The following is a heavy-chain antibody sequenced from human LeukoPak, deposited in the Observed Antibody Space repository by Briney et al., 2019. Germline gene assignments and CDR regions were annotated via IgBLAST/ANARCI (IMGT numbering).Heavy chain of an antibody. CDR2: ISWNSGSI. D-gene: IGHD3-10*01. V-gene: IGHV3-9*01. J-gene: IGHJ4*02. CDR1: GFTFDDYA. CDR3: AKDSHYYGSGSYPDY. Sequence: PGGSLRLSCAASGFTFDDYAMHWVRHAPGKGLEWVSGISWNSGSIAYADSVKGRFTISRDNTKNSLYLQMNSLRAEDTALYYCAKDSHYYGSGSYPDYWGQGTLVTVSS.